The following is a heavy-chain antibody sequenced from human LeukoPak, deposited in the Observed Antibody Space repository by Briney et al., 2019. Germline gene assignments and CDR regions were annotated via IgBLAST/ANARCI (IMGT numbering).Heavy chain of an antibody. CDR2: ISSSSSYI. V-gene: IGHV3-21*01. CDR1: GFTFSSYS. CDR3: ARDPEGYNDY. D-gene: IGHD5-24*01. J-gene: IGHJ4*02. Sequence: GRSLRLSCAASGFTFSSYSMNWVRQAPGKGLEWVSSISSSSSYIYYADSVKGRFTISRDNAKNSLYLQMNSLRAEDTAVYYCARDPEGYNDYWGQGTLVTVSS.